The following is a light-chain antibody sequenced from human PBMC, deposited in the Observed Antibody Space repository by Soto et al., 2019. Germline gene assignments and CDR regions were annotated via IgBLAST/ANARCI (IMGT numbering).Light chain of an antibody. J-gene: IGKJ5*01. Sequence: EIVITQSPATLSVSPVDRATLSCRASQSISSNLAWYQQKPGQAPRLLMFRTSSRATGFPARFSGSGSGTEFTLTISSLQSEDFAVYYCQQYNNWPITFGQGTRLEIK. CDR3: QQYNNWPIT. CDR2: RTS. CDR1: QSISSN. V-gene: IGKV3-15*01.